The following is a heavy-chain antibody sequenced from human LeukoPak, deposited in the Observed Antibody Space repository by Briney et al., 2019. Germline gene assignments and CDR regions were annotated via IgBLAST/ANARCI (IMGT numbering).Heavy chain of an antibody. Sequence: GASVKVSCKAPGYNFPDYFMHWVRQAPGQGLEWMGIINPSGGSTSYAQKFQGRVTMTRDTSTSTVYMELSSLRSEDTAVYYCARDKDGYNSPPSDYWGQGTLVTVSS. CDR2: INPSGGST. V-gene: IGHV1-46*01. CDR1: GYNFPDYF. D-gene: IGHD5-24*01. J-gene: IGHJ4*02. CDR3: ARDKDGYNSPPSDY.